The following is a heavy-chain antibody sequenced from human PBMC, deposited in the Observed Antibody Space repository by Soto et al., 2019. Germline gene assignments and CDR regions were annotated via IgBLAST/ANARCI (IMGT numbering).Heavy chain of an antibody. V-gene: IGHV3-30-3*01. Sequence: SLRLSCAASGFTFSSYAMHWVRQAPGKGLEWVAVISYDGSNKYYADSVKGRFTIYRDNSKNTLYLQMNSLRAEDTAVYYCARDRSILYYYYGMDVWGQGTTVTVSS. D-gene: IGHD3-3*01. CDR3: ARDRSILYYYYGMDV. CDR2: ISYDGSNK. CDR1: GFTFSSYA. J-gene: IGHJ6*02.